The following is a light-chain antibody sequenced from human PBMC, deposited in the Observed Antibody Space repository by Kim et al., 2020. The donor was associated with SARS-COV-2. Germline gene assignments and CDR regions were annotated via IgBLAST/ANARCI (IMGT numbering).Light chain of an antibody. Sequence: RTATLSGTGNSNNVGNHGAAWLQQHQGHPPKLLSYANHNRPSGISDRFSASRSGNTASLTITGLQPEDEADYYCSTWDSSLSAWVFGGGTQLTVL. CDR2: ANH. CDR3: STWDSSLSAWV. CDR1: SNNVGNHG. J-gene: IGLJ3*02. V-gene: IGLV10-54*04.